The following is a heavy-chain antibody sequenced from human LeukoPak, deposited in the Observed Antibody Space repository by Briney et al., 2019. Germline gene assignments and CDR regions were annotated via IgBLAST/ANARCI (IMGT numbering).Heavy chain of an antibody. CDR2: VNPDTGNT. CDR3: ARRGLVAGIYDLVYGFDI. V-gene: IGHV1-8*03. CDR1: GYSFNTIH. J-gene: IGHJ3*02. D-gene: IGHD3/OR15-3a*01. Sequence: GAGVQMTCKGAGYSFNTIHINWGRRAPGQGNEWMGWVNPDTGNTGFAQKFQGRVTITQNRSVAKVYMELNSLTSEDTDVYYCARRGLVAGIYDLVYGFDIWGQGTMVTVSS.